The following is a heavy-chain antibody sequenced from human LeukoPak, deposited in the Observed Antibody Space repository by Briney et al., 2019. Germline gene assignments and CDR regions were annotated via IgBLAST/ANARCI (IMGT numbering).Heavy chain of an antibody. Sequence: HSGGSLRLSCAASGFTFSSYAMSWVRQAPGKGLEWVSAISGSGGSTYYADSVKGRFTISRDNSKNTLYLQMNSLRAEDTAVYYCAKGFNGLYWRLSHYWGQGTLVTVSS. CDR2: ISGSGGST. J-gene: IGHJ4*02. D-gene: IGHD3-16*02. CDR3: AKGFNGLYWRLSHY. V-gene: IGHV3-23*01. CDR1: GFTFSSYA.